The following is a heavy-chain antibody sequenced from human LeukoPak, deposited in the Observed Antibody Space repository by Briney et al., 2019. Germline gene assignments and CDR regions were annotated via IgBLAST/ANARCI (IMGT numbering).Heavy chain of an antibody. D-gene: IGHD6-13*01. CDR3: ARDRGSIAAAGSINY. J-gene: IGHJ4*02. Sequence: ASVKVSCKASGYTFTGYYMHWVRQAPGQGLEWMGWINPNSGGTNYAQKFQGRVTMTRDTSISTAYMELSRLRSDDTAGYYCARDRGSIAAAGSINYWGQGTLVTVSS. CDR2: INPNSGGT. V-gene: IGHV1-2*02. CDR1: GYTFTGYY.